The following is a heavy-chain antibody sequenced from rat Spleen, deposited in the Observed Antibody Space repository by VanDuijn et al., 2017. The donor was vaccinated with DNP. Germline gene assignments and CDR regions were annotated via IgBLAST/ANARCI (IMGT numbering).Heavy chain of an antibody. D-gene: IGHD1-4*01. J-gene: IGHJ2*01. CDR3: ARDPPGDY. CDR1: GFSITTYG. Sequence: QVQLKESGPGLVQPSQTLSLTCTVSGFSITTYGVSWVRQPPEKGLAWIGGIWSGGNTAYNSALKSPLSISRDTSKCQVFLKMNSLQTEDTATYYCARDPPGDYWGQGVMVTVSS. CDR2: IWSGGNT. V-gene: IGHV2-4*01.